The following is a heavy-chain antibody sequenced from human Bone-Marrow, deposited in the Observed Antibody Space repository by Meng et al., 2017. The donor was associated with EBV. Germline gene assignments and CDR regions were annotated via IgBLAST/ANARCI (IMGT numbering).Heavy chain of an antibody. CDR1: GDSISSFYY. D-gene: IGHD6-19*01. V-gene: IGHV4-38-2*02. CDR3: ARPFPSWQSPRLDPFGA. J-gene: IGHJ5*02. CDR2: INHSGST. Sequence: QLQLRESGPGQVKPSEPLSLTCTVSGDSISSFYYWGWIRQPPGRGLEWIGEINHSGSTNYSPSLKSRVTISLRLTSVTAADTAVYYCARPFPSWQSPRLDPFGAWGQGTLVTVSS.